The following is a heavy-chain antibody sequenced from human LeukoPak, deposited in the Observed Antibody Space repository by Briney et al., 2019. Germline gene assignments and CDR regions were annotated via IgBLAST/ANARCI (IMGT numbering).Heavy chain of an antibody. CDR2: IYHSGST. V-gene: IGHV4-38-2*01. Sequence: VKPSETLSLTCAVSGYSISSGYYWGWIRQPPGKGLEWIGSIYHSGSTYYNPSLKSRVTISVDTSKNQFSLKLSSVTAADTAVYYCARGRFIARKYCSSTSCQGYWYFDLWGRGTLVTVSS. D-gene: IGHD2-2*01. CDR1: GYSISSGYY. J-gene: IGHJ2*01. CDR3: ARGRFIARKYCSSTSCQGYWYFDL.